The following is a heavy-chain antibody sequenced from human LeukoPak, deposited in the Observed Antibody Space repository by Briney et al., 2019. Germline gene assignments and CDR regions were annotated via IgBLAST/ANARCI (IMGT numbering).Heavy chain of an antibody. CDR3: ARDFYYGSGSQYYFDC. V-gene: IGHV4-38-2*02. D-gene: IGHD3-10*01. Sequence: KPSETLSLTCTVSGYSISSGYYWGWIRPPPGKGLEWIGSIYHSGSTYYNPSLKSRVTISVDTSKNQFSLKLSSVTAADTAVYYCARDFYYGSGSQYYFDCWGQGTLVTVSS. CDR2: IYHSGST. J-gene: IGHJ4*02. CDR1: GYSISSGYY.